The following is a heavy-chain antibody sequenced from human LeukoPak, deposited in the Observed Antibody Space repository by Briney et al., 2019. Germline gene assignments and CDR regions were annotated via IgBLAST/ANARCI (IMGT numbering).Heavy chain of an antibody. CDR2: ISANAVST. J-gene: IGHJ6*03. D-gene: IGHD3-3*01. Sequence: PGGSLRLSCADSRFTFSIYTMNWVRQAPGKGLEWVSGISANAVSTYYADSVKGRFTISRDKSKNTLYLHMYTLGTEDTAVYYCARITSTEIYYFYYMDVWGKGTTVTVSS. CDR3: ARITSTEIYYFYYMDV. V-gene: IGHV3-23*01. CDR1: RFTFSIYT.